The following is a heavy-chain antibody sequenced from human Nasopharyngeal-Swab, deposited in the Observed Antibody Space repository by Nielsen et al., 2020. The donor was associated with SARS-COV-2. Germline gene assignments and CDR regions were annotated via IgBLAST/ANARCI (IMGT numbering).Heavy chain of an antibody. CDR1: GFSLSTSAMC. V-gene: IGHV2-70*11. CDR3: ARNINDYGDYHGVPDI. D-gene: IGHD4-17*01. CDR2: IDWDDDK. J-gene: IGHJ3*02. Sequence: SGPTLVKPTQTLTLTCTFSGFSLSTSAMCVSWIRQPPGKALEWLARIDWDDDKCYSTSLKTRLTISKDTSKNQVVLTMTNMDPVDTATYYCARNINDYGDYHGVPDIWGQGTMVTVSS.